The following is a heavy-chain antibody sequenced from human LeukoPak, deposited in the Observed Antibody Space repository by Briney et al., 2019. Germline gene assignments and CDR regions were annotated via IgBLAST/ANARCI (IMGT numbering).Heavy chain of an antibody. CDR3: ARLISAYYADY. CDR1: GVSISSGDYF. D-gene: IGHD1-26*01. Sequence: SETLSLTCTVSGVSISSGDYFWSWIRQHPGKGLEWIGYIYDSGSTYYNPSLKSRVAISVDRSKNQFSLKLSSVTAADTAVYYCARLISAYYADYWGQGALVTVSS. CDR2: IYDSGST. V-gene: IGHV4-31*03. J-gene: IGHJ4*02.